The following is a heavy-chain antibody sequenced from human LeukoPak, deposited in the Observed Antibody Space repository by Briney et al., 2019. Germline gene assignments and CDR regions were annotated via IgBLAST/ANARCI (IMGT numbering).Heavy chain of an antibody. CDR1: GYSISSGYY. CDR3: ARPSDGFDY. J-gene: IGHJ4*02. Sequence: SETLSLTCTVSGYSISSGYYWGWIRQPPGKGLEWIGSIYHSGSTYYNPSLKSRVTISVDTSKNQFSLKLTSLTAADTAVYYCARPSDGFDYWGQGTLVTVSS. V-gene: IGHV4-38-2*02. CDR2: IYHSGST.